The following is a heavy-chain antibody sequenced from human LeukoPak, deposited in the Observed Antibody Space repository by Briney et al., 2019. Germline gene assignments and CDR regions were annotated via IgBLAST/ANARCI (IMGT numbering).Heavy chain of an antibody. D-gene: IGHD3-3*01. CDR2: ISSSSSTI. J-gene: IGHJ4*02. CDR1: GFTFSSYS. CDR3: AREYHDFWSGYYNAAFDY. Sequence: PGGSLRLSWAASGFTFSSYSMNWVRQAPGKGLEWVSYISSSSSTIYYADSVKGRFTISRDNAKNSLYLQMNSLRAEDTAVYYCAREYHDFWSGYYNAAFDYWGQGTLVTVSS. V-gene: IGHV3-48*01.